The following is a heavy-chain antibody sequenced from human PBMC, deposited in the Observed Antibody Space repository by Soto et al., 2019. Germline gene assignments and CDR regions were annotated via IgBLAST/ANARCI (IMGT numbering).Heavy chain of an antibody. D-gene: IGHD4-17*01. V-gene: IGHV3-7*04. Sequence: EVQLVESGGGLVQPGGSLSLSCAASGFTFSSYWMSWVRQAPGKGLEWVANIKQDGSEKYYVDSVKGRFTISRDTAKNSLYLQMNSLRAQHTAVYYWARGGGHYLYYYYYYGMDDWGQGTTVTVSS. CDR2: IKQDGSEK. CDR3: ARGGGHYLYYYYYYGMDD. CDR1: GFTFSSYW. J-gene: IGHJ6*02.